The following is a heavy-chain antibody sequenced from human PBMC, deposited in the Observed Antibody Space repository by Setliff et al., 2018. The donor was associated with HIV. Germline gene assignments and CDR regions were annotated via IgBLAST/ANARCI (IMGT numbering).Heavy chain of an antibody. D-gene: IGHD1-26*01. CDR3: ARNREGALDF. V-gene: IGHV1-2*02. Sequence: ASVKVSCKASGDGFAGYHMHWVRQAPGEGLEWMGWINPYTGDTHYIQRFQGRVTMTRDTSTSTGYLDLSGLTSDDTAVYYCARNREGALDFWGQGTLVTVSS. J-gene: IGHJ4*02. CDR1: GDGFAGYH. CDR2: INPYTGDT.